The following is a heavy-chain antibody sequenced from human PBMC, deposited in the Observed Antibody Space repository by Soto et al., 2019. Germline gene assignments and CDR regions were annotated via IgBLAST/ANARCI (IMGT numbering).Heavy chain of an antibody. D-gene: IGHD3-10*01. CDR1: GFTCSDHY. CDR3: DSGRRCSYYGGFDI. J-gene: IGHJ4*02. Sequence: EVQLVESGGGLVQPGGSLRRSCAASGFTCSDHYMDWVRQAPGRGLEWVGRIRNKDHSYTTEYAASVKGRFGLSRDDSKSSLYSQLNSLRAQGSDVYFGDSGRRCSYYGGFDIWGQGAVLSGSS. V-gene: IGHV3-72*01. CDR2: IRNKDHSYTT.